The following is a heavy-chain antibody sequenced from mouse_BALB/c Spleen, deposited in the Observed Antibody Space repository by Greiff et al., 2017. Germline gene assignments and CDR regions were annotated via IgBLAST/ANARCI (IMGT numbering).Heavy chain of an antibody. J-gene: IGHJ4*01. CDR3: ARYPNYVGAMDY. CDR1: GYSITSDYA. V-gene: IGHV3-2*02. Sequence: EVKVEESGPGLVKPSQSLSLTCTVTGYSITSDYAWNWIRQFPGNKLEWMGYISYSGSTSYNPSLKSRISITRDTSKNQFFLQLNSVTTEDTATYYCARYPNYVGAMDYWGQGTSVTVSS. D-gene: IGHD2-1*01. CDR2: ISYSGST.